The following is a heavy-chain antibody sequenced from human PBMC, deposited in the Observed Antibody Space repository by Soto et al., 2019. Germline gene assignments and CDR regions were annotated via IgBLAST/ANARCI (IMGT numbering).Heavy chain of an antibody. CDR1: GDTFSFYS. D-gene: IGHD3-10*01. CDR2: GNPILSMS. Sequence: QVQLVQSGAEVKRPGSSVKVSCKASGDTFSFYSFNWVRQAPGLGLEWMGRGNPILSMSNYAQRFQGRVTMTADKSTSTAYMELSGLRSEDTAMYYCATSYGSGYRAFDYWGQGALVTVSS. V-gene: IGHV1-69*04. J-gene: IGHJ4*02. CDR3: ATSYGSGYRAFDY.